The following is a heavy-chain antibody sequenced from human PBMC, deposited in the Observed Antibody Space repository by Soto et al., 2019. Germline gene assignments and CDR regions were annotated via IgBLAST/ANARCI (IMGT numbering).Heavy chain of an antibody. CDR1: GFTFNNYA. V-gene: IGHV3-30*09. J-gene: IGHJ4*02. D-gene: IGHD3-22*01. CDR3: ARDRVYYYDSSGYYNFEY. Sequence: QVQLVESGGGVVQPGRSLRLSCAASGFTFNNYAMHWVRQAPGKELEWVAVISYDGNNQYYADSVKGRFAISRDNSKNTLYLQMNSLRDEDTAVYYCARDRVYYYDSSGYYNFEYWGQGSLVTVSS. CDR2: ISYDGNNQ.